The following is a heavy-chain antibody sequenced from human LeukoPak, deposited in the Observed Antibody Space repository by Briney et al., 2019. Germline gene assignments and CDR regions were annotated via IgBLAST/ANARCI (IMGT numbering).Heavy chain of an antibody. CDR3: AKTLLERPGRGGGGSKGEYYFDY. CDR2: ISGSGGST. D-gene: IGHD1-1*01. Sequence: GGSLRLSCAASGFTFSSYAMSWVPQAPGKGLEWVSAISGSGGSTYYADSVKGRFTISRDNSKNTLYLQMNSLRAEDTAVYYCAKTLLERPGRGGGGSKGEYYFDYWGQGTLVTVSS. V-gene: IGHV3-23*01. CDR1: GFTFSSYA. J-gene: IGHJ4*02.